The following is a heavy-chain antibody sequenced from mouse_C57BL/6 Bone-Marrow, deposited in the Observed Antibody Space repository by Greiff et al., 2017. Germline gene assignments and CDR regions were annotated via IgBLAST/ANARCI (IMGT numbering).Heavy chain of an antibody. CDR3: TTYCDYDEGFAY. D-gene: IGHD2-4*01. Sequence: EVHLVESGAELVRPGASVKLSCTASGFNIKDDYMHWVKQRPEQGLEWIGWIDPENGDTEYASKFQGKATITADTSSNTAYLQLSSLTSEDTAVYYCTTYCDYDEGFAYWGQGTLVTVSA. J-gene: IGHJ3*01. CDR2: IDPENGDT. V-gene: IGHV14-4*01. CDR1: GFNIKDDY.